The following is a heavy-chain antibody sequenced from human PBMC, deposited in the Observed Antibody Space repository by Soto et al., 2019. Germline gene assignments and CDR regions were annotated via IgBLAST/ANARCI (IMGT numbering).Heavy chain of an antibody. J-gene: IGHJ3*02. CDR2: INTNTGNP. D-gene: IGHD5-18*01. Sequence: ASVKVSCKASGYTFTSYAMNWVRQAPGQGLEWMGWINTNTGNPTYAQGFTGRFVFSLDTSVSTAYLQISSLKAEDTAVYYCARDLPGYSYGRGGADAFDIWGQGTMVTVSS. CDR3: ARDLPGYSYGRGGADAFDI. V-gene: IGHV7-4-1*02. CDR1: GYTFTSYA.